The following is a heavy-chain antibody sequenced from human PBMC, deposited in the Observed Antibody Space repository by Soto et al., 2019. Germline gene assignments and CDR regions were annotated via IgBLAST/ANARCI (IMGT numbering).Heavy chain of an antibody. D-gene: IGHD3-10*01. CDR3: GRSMMVRGVLFDL. CDR1: GFSVSGKD. Sequence: QLVESGGGLIQPGGSLRLSCAVSGFSVSGKDMSWVRQAPGKGLDWVSVIYSGGSAYYADSVKGRFTISRDESQNTLYLQMNSLRVEDTAVYYCGRSMMVRGVLFDLWGQGTLVSVSS. CDR2: IYSGGSA. V-gene: IGHV3-53*01. J-gene: IGHJ4*02.